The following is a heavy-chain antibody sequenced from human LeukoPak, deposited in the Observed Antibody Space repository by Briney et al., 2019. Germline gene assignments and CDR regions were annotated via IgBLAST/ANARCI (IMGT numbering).Heavy chain of an antibody. V-gene: IGHV3-48*03. D-gene: IGHD2-2*01. CDR3: AKDGEVVPAAAYYYYMDV. J-gene: IGHJ6*03. Sequence: GGSLRLSCAASGFTFSSYEMNWVRQAPGKGLEWVSYIGTSGRTIYYADSVKGRFTISRDNSKNTLYLQMNSLRAEDTAVYYCAKDGEVVPAAAYYYYMDVWGKGTTVTISS. CDR1: GFTFSSYE. CDR2: IGTSGRTI.